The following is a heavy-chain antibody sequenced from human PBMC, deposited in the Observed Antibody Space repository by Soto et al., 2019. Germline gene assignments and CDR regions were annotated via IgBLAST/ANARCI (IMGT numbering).Heavy chain of an antibody. V-gene: IGHV1-2*02. Sequence: ASVKVSCKVSGYTFTGYYMHWVRQAPGQGLEWMGWINPNSGGTNYAQKFQGRVTMTRDTSISTAYMELSRLRSDDTAVYYCARDRGYYYDSSGYSSYFDLWGRGTLVTVSS. CDR2: INPNSGGT. D-gene: IGHD3-22*01. CDR3: ARDRGYYYDSSGYSSYFDL. J-gene: IGHJ2*01. CDR1: GYTFTGYY.